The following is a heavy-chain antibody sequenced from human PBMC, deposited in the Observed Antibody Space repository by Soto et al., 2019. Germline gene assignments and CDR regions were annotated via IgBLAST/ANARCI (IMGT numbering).Heavy chain of an antibody. J-gene: IGHJ3*02. CDR2: INPNSGGT. CDR1: GYTFTGYY. V-gene: IGHV1-2*04. CDR3: ARAPPITMVRGVMGTPDAFCI. D-gene: IGHD3-10*01. Sequence: QVQLVQSGAEVKKPGASVKVSCKASGYTFTGYYMHWVRQAPGQGLEWMGWINPNSGGTNYAQKFQGWVTMTRDTSISTGYMELSRLRSDDTAVYYCARAPPITMVRGVMGTPDAFCIWGQGTMVTVSS.